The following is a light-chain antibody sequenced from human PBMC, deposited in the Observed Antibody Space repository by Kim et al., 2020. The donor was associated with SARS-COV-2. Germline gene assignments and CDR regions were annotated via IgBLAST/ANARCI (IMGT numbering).Light chain of an antibody. CDR3: QQYNNRPKT. Sequence: VAPGEGATLSCRASESVRSNLAWYQQKLGQAPRSIIYGASTRATGIPAKFSGSGSGTEFTLRISSLQSEDVAIYFCQQYNNRPKTFGQGTKVDIK. V-gene: IGKV3-15*01. J-gene: IGKJ1*01. CDR1: ESVRSN. CDR2: GAS.